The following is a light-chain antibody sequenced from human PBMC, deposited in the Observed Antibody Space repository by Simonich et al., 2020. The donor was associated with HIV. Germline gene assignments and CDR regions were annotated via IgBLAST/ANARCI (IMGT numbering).Light chain of an antibody. CDR3: CSYAGSSTVV. Sequence: QSAMTQPASVSGSPGQSITISCTGTSSDVGGYNYVSCDQQHIGKAPKLMIYEGSTRPAVVSNRFSGSTSGNTASLTIYELQAEDEADYYCCSYAGSSTVVFGGGTKLTVL. V-gene: IGLV2-23*01. J-gene: IGLJ2*01. CDR2: EGS. CDR1: SSDVGGYNY.